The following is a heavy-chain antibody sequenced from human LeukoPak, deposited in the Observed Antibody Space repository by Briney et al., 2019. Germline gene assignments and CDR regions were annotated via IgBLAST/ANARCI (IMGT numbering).Heavy chain of an antibody. D-gene: IGHD3-3*01. CDR2: MTVTNKI. Sequence: GGSLRLSCAASGSTFSSHSINWVRQAPGKGLEWIATMTVTNKIYYADSVKRRFTISRDNAENSVYLQMNSLRDEDTAVYSCARAQTLFWEYDGFDIWGRGTKVTVSS. CDR1: GSTFSSHS. V-gene: IGHV3-69-1*01. J-gene: IGHJ3*02. CDR3: ARAQTLFWEYDGFDI.